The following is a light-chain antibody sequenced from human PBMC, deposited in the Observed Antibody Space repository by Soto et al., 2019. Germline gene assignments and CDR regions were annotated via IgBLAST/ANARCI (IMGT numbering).Light chain of an antibody. CDR3: GARLNSLSRSWV. J-gene: IGLJ3*02. CDR1: NSNIEDNY. Sequence: QSVLTQPPSASGTPGQRVTIFCSGANSNIEDNYVYWYQQLPGTAPNLLIYKNNQRPSGVPDRFSGSRSGTSASLVISGLQSADEADYYCGARLNSLSRSWVFGGGTKLTVL. V-gene: IGLV1-47*01. CDR2: KNN.